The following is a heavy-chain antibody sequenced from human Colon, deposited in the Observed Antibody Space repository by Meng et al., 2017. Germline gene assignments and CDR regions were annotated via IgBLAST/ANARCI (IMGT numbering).Heavy chain of an antibody. CDR1: GGSINSADYY. CDR2: IHSSGNT. J-gene: IGHJ4*02. Sequence: QVQLQESGPGVVKPSQTLRLTRTFSGGSINSADYYWNWIRQSPGKGLEWLGYIHSSGNTYYTPSLKSRLTMSLDTSKNQFSLRLTSVTAADTAVYYCARNPVIPDARTFDFWGQGALVTVSS. D-gene: IGHD2-2*01. CDR3: ARNPVIPDARTFDF. V-gene: IGHV4-30-4*01.